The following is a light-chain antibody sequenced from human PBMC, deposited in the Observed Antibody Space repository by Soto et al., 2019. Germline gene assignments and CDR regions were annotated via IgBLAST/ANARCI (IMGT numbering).Light chain of an antibody. CDR3: SSYAGSNSVI. Sequence: QSVLTQPASVSGSPGQSITISCTGSSSDVGSYNLVSWYQHYPGKAPKLMMYEGSKRPSGISNRFSGSKSGNTASLTISGLQAEDEADYYCSSYAGSNSVIFGGGTKLTVL. CDR1: SSDVGSYNL. J-gene: IGLJ2*01. V-gene: IGLV2-23*03. CDR2: EGS.